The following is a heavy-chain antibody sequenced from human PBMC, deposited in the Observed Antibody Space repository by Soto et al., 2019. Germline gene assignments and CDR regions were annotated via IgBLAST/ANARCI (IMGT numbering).Heavy chain of an antibody. CDR1: GFTLSNFA. CDR2: MSGSGGST. Sequence: VGSLRLSCAASGFTLSNFAMSWVRQAPGKGLEWVSGMSGSGGSTYYADSMKGRFIISRDVSKNTLYLQMNTLRVEDTAVYYCAKDLRYYYDSSSDYWGQGTLVTVSS. D-gene: IGHD3-22*01. CDR3: AKDLRYYYDSSSDY. V-gene: IGHV3-23*01. J-gene: IGHJ4*02.